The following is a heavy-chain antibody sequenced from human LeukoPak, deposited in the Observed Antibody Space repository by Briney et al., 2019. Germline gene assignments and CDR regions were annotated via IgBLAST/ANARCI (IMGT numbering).Heavy chain of an antibody. CDR3: ATNQDTAIFMFLTH. J-gene: IGHJ4*02. Sequence: SVKVSCKASGGTFSSYAISWVRQAPGQGLEWMGGIIPIFGTADYAQKFQGRVTITTDESTSTAYMELGSLRSEDTAVYYCATNQDTAIFMFLTHWGQGTLVTVSS. V-gene: IGHV1-69*05. CDR1: GGTFSSYA. D-gene: IGHD5-18*01. CDR2: IIPIFGTA.